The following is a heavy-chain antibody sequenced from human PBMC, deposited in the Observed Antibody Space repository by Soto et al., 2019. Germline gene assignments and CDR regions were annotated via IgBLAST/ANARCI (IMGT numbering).Heavy chain of an antibody. CDR2: IYHSGTT. CDR1: GASISNTDW. D-gene: IGHD6-13*01. J-gene: IGHJ4*02. CDR3: AIPGAGDFDY. V-gene: IGHV4-4*02. Sequence: LRETLSLTCAVSGASISNTDWWSWVRQRPGKGLEWIGEIYHSGTTNCDPSLKSRVTISLDKSKSQFSLKLTSVTAADAAVYYCAIPGAGDFDYWGQGTLVTVSS.